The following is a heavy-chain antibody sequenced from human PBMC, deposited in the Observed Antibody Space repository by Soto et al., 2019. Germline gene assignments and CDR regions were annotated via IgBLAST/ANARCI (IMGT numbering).Heavy chain of an antibody. CDR3: ASRPIAAAGTWGWFDP. CDR1: GGFISSADYY. V-gene: IGHV4-30-4*01. Sequence: QVQLQESGPGLVKPSQTLSLTCSVSGGFISSADYYWTWIRQPPGKGLEWIGNIYYSGSTYYNPSLKSRITISVDTSKNQFSLKLSSVTAADTAVYHCASRPIAAAGTWGWFDPWGQGTLVTVSS. CDR2: IYYSGST. D-gene: IGHD6-13*01. J-gene: IGHJ5*02.